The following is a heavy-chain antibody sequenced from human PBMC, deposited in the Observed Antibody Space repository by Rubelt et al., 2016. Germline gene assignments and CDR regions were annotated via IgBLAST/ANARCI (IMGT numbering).Heavy chain of an antibody. Sequence: YYSGSTSYNPSLKSRATISVDTSKNQFSLKLSSVTAADTAVYYCARLSSRPAARSYYYGMDVWGQGTTVTVSS. V-gene: IGHV4-59*12. CDR2: YYSGST. J-gene: IGHJ6*02. D-gene: IGHD2-2*01. CDR3: ARLSSRPAARSYYYGMDV.